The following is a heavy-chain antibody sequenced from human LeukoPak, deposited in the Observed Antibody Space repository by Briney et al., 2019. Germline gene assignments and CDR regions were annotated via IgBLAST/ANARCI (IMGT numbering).Heavy chain of an antibody. Sequence: ASVKVSCKASGFTFSSSGMQWVRQARGQRLEWIGWIVVGSGNTNYAQKFQERVTITSDMSTSTAYMELSSLKSEDTAVYYCAALLSSYRSGSSWGQGTRVTVSS. CDR3: AALLSSYRSGSS. CDR1: GFTFSSSG. V-gene: IGHV1-58*02. D-gene: IGHD3-10*01. J-gene: IGHJ5*02. CDR2: IVVGSGNT.